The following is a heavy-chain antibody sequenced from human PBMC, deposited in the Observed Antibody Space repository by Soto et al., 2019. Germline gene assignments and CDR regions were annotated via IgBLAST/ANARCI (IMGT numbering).Heavy chain of an antibody. CDR2: IYYGGST. CDR1: GGSISSYY. J-gene: IGHJ6*02. V-gene: IGHV4-59*01. Sequence: ETLSLTCTVSGGSISSYYWSWIRQPPGKGLEWIGYIYYGGSTNYNPSLKSRVTISVDTSKNQFSLKLSSVTAADTAVYYCASTSGYYYYYGMDVWGQGTTVTVSS. D-gene: IGHD5-12*01. CDR3: ASTSGYYYYYGMDV.